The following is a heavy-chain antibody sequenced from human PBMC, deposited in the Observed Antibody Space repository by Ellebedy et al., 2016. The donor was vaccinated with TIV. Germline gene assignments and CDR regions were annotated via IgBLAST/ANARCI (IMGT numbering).Heavy chain of an antibody. D-gene: IGHD2-21*02. CDR3: ARGVDCAADCYPDY. CDR2: INPTGGAT. J-gene: IGHJ4*02. Sequence: ASVKVSCKASGYSFSDYYIHWFRQAPGQGLEWMGIINPTGGATNYALKFRGRVAMTRDTSTSSLFMELNSLTPEDTATYFWARGVDCAADCYPDYWGQGTLVTVSS. CDR1: GYSFSDYY. V-gene: IGHV1-46*01.